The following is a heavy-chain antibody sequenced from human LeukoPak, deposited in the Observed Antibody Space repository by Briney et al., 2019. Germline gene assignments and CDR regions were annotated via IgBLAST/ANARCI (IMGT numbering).Heavy chain of an antibody. V-gene: IGHV1-69*13. CDR1: GGTFSSYA. CDR3: AREYCSGGSCYGDDAFDI. J-gene: IGHJ3*02. CDR2: IIPIFGTA. Sequence: SVNVSCKASGGTFSSYAISWVRQAPGQGLGWMGGIIPIFGTANYAQKFQGRVTITADESTSTAYMELSSLRSEDTAVYYCAREYCSGGSCYGDDAFDIWGQGTMVTVSS. D-gene: IGHD2-15*01.